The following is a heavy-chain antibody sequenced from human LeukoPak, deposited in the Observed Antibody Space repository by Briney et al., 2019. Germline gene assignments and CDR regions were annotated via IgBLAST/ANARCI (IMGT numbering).Heavy chain of an antibody. V-gene: IGHV4-39*06. D-gene: IGHD3/OR15-3a*01. CDR1: GGSISSSSYY. CDR3: ARGSRGPTNY. J-gene: IGHJ4*02. CDR2: IYYSGST. Sequence: SETLSLTCTVSGGSISSSSYYWGWIRQPPGKGLEWIGSIYYSGSTYYNPSLKSRVTISVDTSKNQFPLKLSSVTAADTAVYYCARGSRGPTNYWGQGTLVTVSS.